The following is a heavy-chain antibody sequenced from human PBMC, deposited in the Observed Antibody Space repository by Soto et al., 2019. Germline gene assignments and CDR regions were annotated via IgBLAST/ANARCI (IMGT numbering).Heavy chain of an antibody. D-gene: IGHD1-26*01. V-gene: IGHV1-2*02. CDR3: ARDLAKGGGSAGFDY. CDR1: GDTFTANY. J-gene: IGHJ4*02. Sequence: QVQLLQSGAEVTKPGASVKVSCKASGDTFTANYIHWVRQAPGQGFEGRGWINPKSGGTKYPQKFQGRVTMTRDTTLRTVYMTLTRMTSDDTAVYYCARDLAKGGGSAGFDYWGQGTLVTVSS. CDR2: INPKSGGT.